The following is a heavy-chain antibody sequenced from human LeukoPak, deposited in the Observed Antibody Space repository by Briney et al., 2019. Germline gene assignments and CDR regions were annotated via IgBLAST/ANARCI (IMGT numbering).Heavy chain of an antibody. J-gene: IGHJ4*02. CDR3: AAGYGSGSYSV. Sequence: GGSLRLSCAASGFTFNDFSDYYLSWIRQAPGKGLEWVSYISISVSTISHADSVKGRFAISRDNAKKSLSLQMDSLRAEDTAVYYCAAGYGSGSYSVWGQGTQVTVSS. CDR2: ISISVSTI. CDR1: GFTFNDFSDYY. V-gene: IGHV3-11*01. D-gene: IGHD3-10*01.